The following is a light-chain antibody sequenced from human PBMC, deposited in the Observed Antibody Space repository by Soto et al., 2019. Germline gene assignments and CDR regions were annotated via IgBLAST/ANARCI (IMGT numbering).Light chain of an antibody. Sequence: DIQMTQSPSSVSASVGDRVTITCRASQDISSWLVWYQQKPGKAPKLLAFAASSLQSGVTSRFSGDGSETDFSLTISSLQPEHSATYYCQQAASFPWTFGQGTKVEIK. CDR2: AAS. CDR1: QDISSW. J-gene: IGKJ1*01. V-gene: IGKV1D-12*01. CDR3: QQAASFPWT.